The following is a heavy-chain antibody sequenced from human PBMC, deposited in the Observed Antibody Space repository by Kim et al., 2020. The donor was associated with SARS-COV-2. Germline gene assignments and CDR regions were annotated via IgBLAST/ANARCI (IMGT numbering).Heavy chain of an antibody. CDR1: GGSISSYY. V-gene: IGHV4-59*01. J-gene: IGHJ4*02. D-gene: IGHD7-27*01. CDR3: ARDPGAREFDS. CDR2: IYYSGST. Sequence: SETLSLTCTVSGGSISSYYWSWIRQPPGKGLEWIGYIYYSGSTTYNPPLMSRVTISVDTSTNQFSLKLSSVTAADTAVYYCARDPGAREFDSCGQGTLVTVSS.